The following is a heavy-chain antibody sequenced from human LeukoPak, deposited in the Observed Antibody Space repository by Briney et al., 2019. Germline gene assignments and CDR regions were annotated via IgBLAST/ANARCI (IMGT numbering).Heavy chain of an antibody. CDR2: VYYSGST. Sequence: SETLSLTCTVSGGSISNYYWSWIRQPPGKGLEYIGYVYYSGSTNYNPSLKSRVAMSLDTSKNQFSLRLTSVTPADTAVYYCAREAQGRSFPLYYFDSWGQGTLVSV. CDR1: GGSISNYY. V-gene: IGHV4-59*01. J-gene: IGHJ4*01. D-gene: IGHD2-8*01. CDR3: AREAQGRSFPLYYFDS.